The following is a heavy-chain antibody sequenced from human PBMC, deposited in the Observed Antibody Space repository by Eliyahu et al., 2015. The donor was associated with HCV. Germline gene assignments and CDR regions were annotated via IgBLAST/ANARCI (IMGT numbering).Heavy chain of an antibody. CDR1: GGXXXSYY. D-gene: IGHD3-22*01. CDR3: ARGAYYYDSSGYYSP. Sequence: QVQLQESGPGLVKPSETLSLXCXVXGGXXXSYYWSWIRXPPGKGLDWIGYIYXSGSTNYNPSLKSRVTISVDTSKNQFSLKLSSVTAADTAVYYCARGAYYYDSSGYYSPWGQGTLVTVSS. J-gene: IGHJ5*02. V-gene: IGHV4-59*01. CDR2: IYXSGST.